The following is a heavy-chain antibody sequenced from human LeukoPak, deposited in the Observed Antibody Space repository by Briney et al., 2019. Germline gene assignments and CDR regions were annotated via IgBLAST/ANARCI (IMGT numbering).Heavy chain of an antibody. D-gene: IGHD1-1*01. CDR1: GFTFSSYS. V-gene: IGHV3-21*01. J-gene: IGHJ6*02. Sequence: GGSLRLSCAASGFTFSSYSMNWVRQAPGKGLEWVSSISSSSSYIYCADSVKGRFTISRDNAKNSLYLQMNSLRAEDTAVYYCARRQPRPYGMDVWGQGTTVTVSS. CDR2: ISSSSSYI. CDR3: ARRQPRPYGMDV.